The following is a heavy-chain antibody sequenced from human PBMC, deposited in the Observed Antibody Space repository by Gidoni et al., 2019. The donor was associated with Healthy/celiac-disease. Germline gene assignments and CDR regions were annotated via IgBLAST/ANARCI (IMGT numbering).Heavy chain of an antibody. CDR2: ISSNGGST. D-gene: IGHD2-15*01. J-gene: IGHJ4*02. CDR3: AICSGGSCYYFDY. V-gene: IGHV3-64D*06. Sequence: EVQLVASGGGLVQPGGTRHCAFSASGFTFSSFAMHWVRQAPGKGLEYVSAISSNGGSTYYADAVKGRFTISRDNSKNTLYLQMSSLRAEDTAVYYCAICSGGSCYYFDYWGQGTLVTVSS. CDR1: GFTFSSFA.